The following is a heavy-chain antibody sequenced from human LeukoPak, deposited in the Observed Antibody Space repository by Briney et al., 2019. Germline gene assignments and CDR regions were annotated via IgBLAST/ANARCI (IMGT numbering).Heavy chain of an antibody. CDR3: ARVFCSSTSCYDYFDY. D-gene: IGHD2-2*01. CDR1: GFTVSSNY. Sequence: GGSLRLSCAASGFTVSSNYMSWVRQAPEKGLEWVSVIYSGGSTYYADSVKGRFTISRGNSKNTLYLQMNSLRAEDTAVYYCARVFCSSTSCYDYFDYWGQGTLVTVSS. V-gene: IGHV3-53*01. J-gene: IGHJ4*02. CDR2: IYSGGST.